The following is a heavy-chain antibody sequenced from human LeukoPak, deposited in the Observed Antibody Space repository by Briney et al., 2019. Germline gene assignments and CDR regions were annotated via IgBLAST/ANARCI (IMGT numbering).Heavy chain of an antibody. D-gene: IGHD2-15*01. CDR1: GGTFSSYA. J-gene: IGHJ5*02. CDR2: IIPILGIA. CDR3: AADRRVYCTGGTCYLNWFDP. V-gene: IGHV1-69*04. Sequence: SVKVSCKASGGTFSSYAISWVRQAPGQGLEWMGRIIPILGIANFAQKFQERVTITRDMSTSTAYMELSSLRSDDTAVYYCAADRRVYCTGGTCYLNWFDPWGQGTLVTVSS.